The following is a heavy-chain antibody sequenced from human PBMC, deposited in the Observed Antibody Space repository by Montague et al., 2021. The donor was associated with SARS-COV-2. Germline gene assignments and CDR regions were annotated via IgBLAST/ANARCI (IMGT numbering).Heavy chain of an antibody. Sequence: SLRLSCAASGFTFSSYEMNWVRQAPGEGLEWLSYISRSGDLIYYADSVKGRFTISRDNAKRSLYLQMTSLRAEDTAVYYRARHYGDYFYDYYDMDVWGQGTTVTVSS. CDR3: ARHYGDYFYDYYDMDV. V-gene: IGHV3-48*03. D-gene: IGHD4-17*01. CDR1: GFTFSSYE. CDR2: ISRSGDLI. J-gene: IGHJ6*02.